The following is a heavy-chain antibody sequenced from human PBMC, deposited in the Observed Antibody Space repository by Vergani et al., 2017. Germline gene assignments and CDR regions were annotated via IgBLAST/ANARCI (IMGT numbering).Heavy chain of an antibody. J-gene: IGHJ6*02. CDR1: GGSISSGSYY. CDR3: ARDPLYSTTWPFLLLDMDV. CDR2: FYTGGGT. V-gene: IGHV4-61*02. Sequence: QVQLQESGPGLVRPSQTLSLTCTVSGGSISSGSYYWSWFRPPAGKGLEWIGRFYTGGGTSYNPSLKRRVTISVDTSKNQFSLQLSSVTAADTAVYYCARDPLYSTTWPFLLLDMDVWGQGTTVTVSS. D-gene: IGHD6-13*01.